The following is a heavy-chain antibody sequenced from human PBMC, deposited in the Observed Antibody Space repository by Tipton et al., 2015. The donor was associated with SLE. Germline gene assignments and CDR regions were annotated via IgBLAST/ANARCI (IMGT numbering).Heavy chain of an antibody. CDR2: VYYTGTT. CDR3: ARAGGGDSNWFDP. Sequence: TLSLTCSVSGGSISSSPYFWGWIRQTPGKGLEWIGTVYYTGTTYYGPSLKSRVTISVDTSKNHFSLLLSSVTAADTAVYYCARAGGGDSNWFDPWGQGTLVTVSS. J-gene: IGHJ5*02. V-gene: IGHV4-39*07. D-gene: IGHD2-21*01. CDR1: GGSISSSPYF.